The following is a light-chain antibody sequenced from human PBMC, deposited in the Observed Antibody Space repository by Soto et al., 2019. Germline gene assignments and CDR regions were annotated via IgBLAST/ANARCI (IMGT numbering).Light chain of an antibody. CDR2: SNN. J-gene: IGLJ2*01. CDR1: SSNIGSNT. Sequence: SVETQPPPASGTPGQRVTISCSGSSSNIGSNTVNWYQQLPGTAPKLVIYSNNQRPSGVPDRFSGSKSGTSASLAISGLQSEDEADYYCVAWDDSLNGYVVFGGGTKVTGL. V-gene: IGLV1-44*01. CDR3: VAWDDSLNGYVV.